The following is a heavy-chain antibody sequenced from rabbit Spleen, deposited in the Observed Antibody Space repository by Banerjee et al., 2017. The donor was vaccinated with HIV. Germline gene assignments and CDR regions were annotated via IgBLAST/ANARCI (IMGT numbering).Heavy chain of an antibody. CDR3: VREAGYGGYGDGHL. V-gene: IGHV1S43*01. CDR1: GVSLNDKDV. CDR2: IDPIFRNT. Sequence: QLEESGGGLVKPEGSLTLTCKASGVSLNDKDVMCWVRQAPGKGLEWIGYIDPIFRNTVYATWVNGRFTISRENTQNTLYLQLNSLTVADTATYFCVREAGYGGYGDGHLWGQGTLVTVS. J-gene: IGHJ4*01. D-gene: IGHD6-1*01.